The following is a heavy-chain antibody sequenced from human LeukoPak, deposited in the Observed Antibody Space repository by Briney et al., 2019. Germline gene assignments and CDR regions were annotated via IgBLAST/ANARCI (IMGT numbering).Heavy chain of an antibody. J-gene: IGHJ4*02. CDR2: IKQDGSEK. Sequence: GGSLRLSCAASGFTFSSYWMSWVRQAPGKGLEWVANIKQDGSEKYYVDSVKGRFTISRDNAKNSLYLQMNSLRAEDTALYYCAKVSRIYYDSSGYPGPLDYWGQGTLVTVSS. CDR3: AKVSRIYYDSSGYPGPLDY. D-gene: IGHD3-22*01. V-gene: IGHV3-7*03. CDR1: GFTFSSYW.